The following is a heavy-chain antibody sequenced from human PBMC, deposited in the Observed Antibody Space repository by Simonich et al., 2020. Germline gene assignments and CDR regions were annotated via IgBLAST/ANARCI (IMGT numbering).Heavy chain of an antibody. CDR1: GYTFTGYY. Sequence: QVQLVQSGAEVKKPGASVKVSCKASGYTFTGYYMHWVRQAPGQGLEWMVWSNPNRGGTNYAQKFQGRVNMTRDPSISTAYMELSRLRSDDTAVYYCARNGLVGILKAFDIWGQGTMVTVSS. CDR2: SNPNRGGT. J-gene: IGHJ3*02. CDR3: ARNGLVGILKAFDI. V-gene: IGHV1-2*02. D-gene: IGHD2-21*01.